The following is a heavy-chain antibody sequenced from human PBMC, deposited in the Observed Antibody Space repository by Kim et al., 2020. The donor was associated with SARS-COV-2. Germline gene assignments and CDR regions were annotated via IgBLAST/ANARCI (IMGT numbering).Heavy chain of an antibody. CDR2: TYYRSKWYN. V-gene: IGHV6-1*01. CDR3: AEGYGLGV. CDR1: GDSVSRNNAA. J-gene: IGHJ6*02. Sequence: SQTLSLTCAISGDSVSRNNAAWNWIRQSPSRGLEWLGRTYYRSKWYNDYAVSAKSRININADTSKNQFSLQLNAVTPDDTAVYYCAEGYGLGVWGQGTTVTVSS.